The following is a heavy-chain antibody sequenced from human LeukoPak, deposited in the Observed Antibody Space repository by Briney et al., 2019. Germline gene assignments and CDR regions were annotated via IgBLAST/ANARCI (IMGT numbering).Heavy chain of an antibody. V-gene: IGHV3-43*02. Sequence: GGSLRLSCVASGFTFADHVFHWIRQVPGKSLEWLAFISEDDDTYYADSVQGRFTISRDNSKNSLYFELQSLTTDDAALYYCVKEAFDPYFFDFWGQGTLVTVSS. J-gene: IGHJ4*02. CDR3: VKEAFDPYFFDF. CDR1: GFTFADHV. CDR2: ISEDDDT.